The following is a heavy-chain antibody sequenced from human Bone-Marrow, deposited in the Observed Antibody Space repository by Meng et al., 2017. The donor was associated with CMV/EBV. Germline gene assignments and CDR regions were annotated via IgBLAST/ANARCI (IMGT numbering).Heavy chain of an antibody. CDR3: AGYCSSTSCHWYAFDI. Sequence: GGSLRLSCAASGFTFSSYSMNWVRQAPGKGLEWVSSSSSSSSYIYYADSVKGRFTISRDNAKNSLYLQMNSLRADDTAVYYCAGYCSSTSCHWYAFDIWGQGTMVTVSS. CDR1: GFTFSSYS. CDR2: SSSSSSYI. D-gene: IGHD2-2*01. V-gene: IGHV3-21*01. J-gene: IGHJ3*02.